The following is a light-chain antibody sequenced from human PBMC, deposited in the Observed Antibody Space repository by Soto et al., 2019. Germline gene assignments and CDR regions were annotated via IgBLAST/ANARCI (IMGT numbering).Light chain of an antibody. Sequence: EIVLTQSPGTLSLSPGERAPLSCRASQSVTSSYLAWYQQKPGQAPRLLMYNAATRATGIPDRFSGSGSGTDFTLTISRLEPEDFAVYYCQQYASPLLTFGGGTKVEIK. CDR2: NAA. V-gene: IGKV3-20*01. CDR1: QSVTSSY. CDR3: QQYASPLLT. J-gene: IGKJ4*01.